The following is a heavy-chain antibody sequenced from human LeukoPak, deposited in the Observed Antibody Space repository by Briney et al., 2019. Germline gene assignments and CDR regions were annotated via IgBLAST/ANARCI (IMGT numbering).Heavy chain of an antibody. Sequence: ASVKVSCKASGYTFTSYAMNWVRQAPGQGLEWMGWINTNTGNPTYAQGFTGRFVFSLDTSVSTAYLQISSLKAEDTAVYYCARGAFRIAVAGTRTWFDPWGQGTLDTVSS. CDR3: ARGAFRIAVAGTRTWFDP. J-gene: IGHJ5*02. CDR1: GYTFTSYA. CDR2: INTNTGNP. D-gene: IGHD6-19*01. V-gene: IGHV7-4-1*02.